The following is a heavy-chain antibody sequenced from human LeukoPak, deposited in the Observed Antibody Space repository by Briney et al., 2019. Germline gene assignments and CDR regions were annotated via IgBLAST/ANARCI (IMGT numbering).Heavy chain of an antibody. CDR3: AGHFGSGRWHYYYMDV. D-gene: IGHD3-10*01. J-gene: IGHJ6*03. Sequence: GGSLRLSCAVSGFIFSSYWMQWVRQAPGKGLVWVSRIHSDGSSAIYADSVKGRFTISRDNAKNTLYLQMNSLRVDDTAVYYCAGHFGSGRWHYYYMDVWGKGTTVTVSS. CDR1: GFIFSSYW. CDR2: IHSDGSSA. V-gene: IGHV3-74*01.